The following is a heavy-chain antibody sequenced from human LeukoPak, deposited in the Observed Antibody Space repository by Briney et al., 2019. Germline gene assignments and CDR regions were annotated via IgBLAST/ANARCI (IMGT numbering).Heavy chain of an antibody. Sequence: PGGSLRPSCVASGFTFTSSAMTWVRQAPGKGLEWVSVVGSTGGTTYYADSVKGRFTISRDNAKNTMILQMNNLRVEDTAVYYCAAVPGIIIAGYFASWGRGTLVAVSA. V-gene: IGHV3-23*01. J-gene: IGHJ4*02. CDR1: GFTFTSSA. CDR3: AAVPGIIIAGYFAS. CDR2: VGSTGGTT. D-gene: IGHD3-10*02.